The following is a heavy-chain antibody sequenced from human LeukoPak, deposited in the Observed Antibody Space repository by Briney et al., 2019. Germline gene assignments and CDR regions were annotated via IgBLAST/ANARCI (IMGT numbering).Heavy chain of an antibody. D-gene: IGHD6-19*01. Sequence: PSETLSLTCTVSGDPITSSSYYWGWIRQPPGKGLEWIGSIFYTGSTYYNPSLRSRITISVDTSKNQFSLRLTSVTAADTAMYYCVRDRPLTKGAGNWFDPWGQGTLVSVSS. V-gene: IGHV4-39*07. CDR3: VRDRPLTKGAGNWFDP. J-gene: IGHJ5*02. CDR1: GDPITSSSYY. CDR2: IFYTGST.